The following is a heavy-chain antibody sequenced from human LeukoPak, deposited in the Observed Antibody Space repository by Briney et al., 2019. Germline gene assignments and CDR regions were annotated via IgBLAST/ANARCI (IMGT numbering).Heavy chain of an antibody. J-gene: IGHJ6*04. V-gene: IGHV3-7*03. D-gene: IGHD2-2*02. CDR3: ASGLGYCSSTSCYNYYYYGMDV. CDR1: GFTFSSYW. Sequence: PVGSLRLSCAPSGFTFSSYWMSWVRQAPRKGVEWVANIKQDGSEKYYVDSVKGRVTISRDNAKNSLYLQMNSMRAEDTAVYYCASGLGYCSSTSCYNYYYYGMDVWGKGTTVTVSS. CDR2: IKQDGSEK.